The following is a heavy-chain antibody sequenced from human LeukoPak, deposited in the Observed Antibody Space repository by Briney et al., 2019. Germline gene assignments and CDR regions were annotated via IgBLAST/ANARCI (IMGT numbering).Heavy chain of an antibody. D-gene: IGHD3-3*01. Sequence: GASVKVSCKASGYTFTSYGISWVRQAPGQGLEWMGWISAYNGNTNYAQKFQGRVTITRNTSISTAYMELSSLRSEDTAVYYCARGSNDDFWSGYYPLYYYYYYMDVWGKGTTVTVSS. J-gene: IGHJ6*03. CDR1: GYTFTSYG. V-gene: IGHV1-18*01. CDR3: ARGSNDDFWSGYYPLYYYYYYMDV. CDR2: ISAYNGNT.